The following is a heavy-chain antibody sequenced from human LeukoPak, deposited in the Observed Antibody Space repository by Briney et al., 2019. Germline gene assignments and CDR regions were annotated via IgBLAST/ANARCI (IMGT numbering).Heavy chain of an antibody. D-gene: IGHD1/OR15-1a*01. V-gene: IGHV1-2*04. Sequence: GASVKVSCKASGYTFTGYYMHWVRQAPGQGLEWMGWINPNSGGTNYAQKFQGWVTMTRDTSISTAYMELSRLRSDDTAVYYCARHEHRSAFPYSYYYGMDVWGQGTTVTVSS. CDR1: GYTFTGYY. CDR3: ARHEHRSAFPYSYYYGMDV. J-gene: IGHJ6*02. CDR2: INPNSGGT.